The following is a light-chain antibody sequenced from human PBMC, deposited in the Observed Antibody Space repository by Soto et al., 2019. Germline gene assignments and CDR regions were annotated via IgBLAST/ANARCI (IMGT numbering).Light chain of an antibody. CDR1: QTIFSW. V-gene: IGKV1-5*03. Sequence: IQMTQSPSTLSASVGDRVSITCRASQTIFSWLAWYQQKPGKAPKLVIYKASSLESGVPSRYSGSGSGTELTLTISGLQSDDFATYYCQQYNSYPYSFGLGTKLEIK. CDR2: KAS. CDR3: QQYNSYPYS. J-gene: IGKJ2*03.